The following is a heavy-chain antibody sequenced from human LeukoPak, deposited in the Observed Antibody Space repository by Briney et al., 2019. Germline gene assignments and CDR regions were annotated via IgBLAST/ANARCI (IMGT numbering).Heavy chain of an antibody. D-gene: IGHD3-9*01. V-gene: IGHV1-2*02. CDR1: GYTLIRYY. J-gene: IGHJ4*02. CDR3: ARGLSLRSFDWFSPNFDY. Sequence: ASVKVSCKPSGYTLIRYYIHWVRQAPGQGLEWMGWINPDSGATDCAQRFLGRVTMTRDTSITAYMELSRLSSDDTAIYYCARGLSLRSFDWFSPNFDYWGQGTLVTVSS. CDR2: INPDSGAT.